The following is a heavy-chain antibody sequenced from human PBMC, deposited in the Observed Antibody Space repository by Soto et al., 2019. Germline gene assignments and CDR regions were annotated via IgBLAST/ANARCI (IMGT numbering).Heavy chain of an antibody. CDR3: ARDHRHSSGFNWVES. D-gene: IGHD3-22*01. V-gene: IGHV4-30-4*01. CDR2: IYYSGST. Sequence: SQTLSLTWTVSSGSIKSGCYDWGWLLQPPGKGLEWIGYIYYSGSTYYNPSLKSRVTISVDTSKNQSSLKLSSVTAADTAVYYCARDHRHSSGFNWVESWGQGTLVTVSS. J-gene: IGHJ5*01. CDR1: SGSIKSGCYD.